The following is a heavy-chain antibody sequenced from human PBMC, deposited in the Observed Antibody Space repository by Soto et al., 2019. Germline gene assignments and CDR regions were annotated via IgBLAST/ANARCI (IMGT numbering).Heavy chain of an antibody. D-gene: IGHD2-2*01. Sequence: SVKVSFKASCYTSAYFGISWVREATGQGLGWMGWVSGNNGASNPAPKVQGRITMTLDTSTGVSYMALRSLRSDDTAIYYCVRDQKYFRVNGNWFDSWGQGTLVTVSS. CDR1: CYTSAYFG. CDR3: VRDQKYFRVNGNWFDS. V-gene: IGHV1-18*04. CDR2: VSGNNGAS. J-gene: IGHJ5*01.